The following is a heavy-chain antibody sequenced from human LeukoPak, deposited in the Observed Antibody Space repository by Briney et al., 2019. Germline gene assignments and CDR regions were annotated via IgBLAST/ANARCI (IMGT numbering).Heavy chain of an antibody. CDR1: GGSISSGSYD. D-gene: IGHD6-13*01. Sequence: SETLSLTCTVSGGSISSGSYDWRWIRQPPGKGLEWIEYIYYSGSTNYNPSLKSRVTISVDTSKNQFSLKLSSVTAAVTAVYYCARGLAARTRKYYYYYYMDVWGKGTTVTVSS. CDR3: ARGLAARTRKYYYYYYMDV. CDR2: IYYSGST. V-gene: IGHV4-61*01. J-gene: IGHJ6*03.